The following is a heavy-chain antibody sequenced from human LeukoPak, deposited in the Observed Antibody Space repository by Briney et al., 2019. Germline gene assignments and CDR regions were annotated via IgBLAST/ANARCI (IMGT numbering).Heavy chain of an antibody. CDR2: ISSDGSNK. D-gene: IGHD1-26*01. V-gene: IGHV3-30*04. CDR1: GFTFSSYV. CDR3: AREYSGSRHAFNI. Sequence: PGGSLRLSCAASGFTFSSYVMHWVRQAPGRGLEWVAVISSDGSNKYYADSVKGRFTISRDNSKNTLYLQMNSLRPEDTAVYYCAREYSGSRHAFNIWGQGTMVTVSS. J-gene: IGHJ3*02.